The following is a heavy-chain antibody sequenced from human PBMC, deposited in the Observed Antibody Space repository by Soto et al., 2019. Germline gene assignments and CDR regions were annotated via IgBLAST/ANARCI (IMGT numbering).Heavy chain of an antibody. J-gene: IGHJ6*02. CDR1: GGSISSGGYC. CDR3: AASCVGCGGFNYYGMDV. CDR2: IYYSGST. V-gene: IGHV4-31*03. D-gene: IGHD2-21*01. Sequence: SETLSLTCTDSGGSISSGGYCWSWIRQHPGKGLEWIGYIYYSGSTYYNPSLKSRVTISVDTSKNQFSLKLSSVTAADTAVYYCAASCVGCGGFNYYGMDVWGQGTTVTVSS.